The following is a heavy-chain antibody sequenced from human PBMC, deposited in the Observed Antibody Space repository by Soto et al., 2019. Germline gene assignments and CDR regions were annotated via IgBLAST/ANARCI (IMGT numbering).Heavy chain of an antibody. CDR1: GFTFSSYA. CDR2: ISGSGGST. Sequence: GGSLRLSCAASGFTFSSYAMSWVRQAPGKGLEWVSAISGSGGSTYYADSVKGRFTISRDNSKNTLYLQMNSLRAEDTAVYYCAKDQCTNGVCYLPECYFDYWGQGTLVTVSS. D-gene: IGHD2-8*01. J-gene: IGHJ4*02. CDR3: AKDQCTNGVCYLPECYFDY. V-gene: IGHV3-23*01.